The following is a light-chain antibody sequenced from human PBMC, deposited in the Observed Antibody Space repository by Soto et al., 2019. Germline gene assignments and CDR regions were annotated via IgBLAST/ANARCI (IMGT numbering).Light chain of an antibody. CDR2: DAS. J-gene: IGKJ5*01. V-gene: IGKV3-11*01. CDR3: QQRSNGTIT. CDR1: QSISSY. Sequence: EIVLTQSPATLSLSPGERATLSCRASQSISSYLAWYQHKPGQAPRLLIYDASNRATGIPARFSGSGSGTDFTLAISSLEPEDFAVYYCQQRSNGTITFGQGTRLEIK.